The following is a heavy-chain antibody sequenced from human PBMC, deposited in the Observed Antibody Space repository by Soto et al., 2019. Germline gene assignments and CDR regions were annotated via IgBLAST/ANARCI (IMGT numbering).Heavy chain of an antibody. CDR1: GHIFSNYW. V-gene: IGHV5-51*01. CDR3: ARQRLWGTSGYYYFEN. D-gene: IGHD3-22*01. J-gene: IGHJ4*02. CDR2: IYPGDSDT. Sequence: PGESLKISCKGSGHIFSNYWIVWVRQMPGKGLEWMGIIYPGDSDTRYSPSFQGQVTITVDKSINTAYLQWSRLKASDTAMYYCARQRLWGTSGYYYFENWGQGTLVTVSS.